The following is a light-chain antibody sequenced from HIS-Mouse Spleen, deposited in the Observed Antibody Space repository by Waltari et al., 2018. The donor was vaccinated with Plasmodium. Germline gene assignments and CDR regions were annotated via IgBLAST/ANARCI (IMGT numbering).Light chain of an antibody. V-gene: IGKV3-11*01. J-gene: IGKJ4*01. CDR3: QQRSNWPLT. CDR1: QSVSSY. CDR2: EAS. Sequence: EIVLTQSPATLSLSPGERATLSCRASQSVSSYLAWYQQKPGQDPRLLIYEASNRATGIPARFSGSGSGTDFTLTISSLEPEDFAVYYCQQRSNWPLTFGGGTKVEIK.